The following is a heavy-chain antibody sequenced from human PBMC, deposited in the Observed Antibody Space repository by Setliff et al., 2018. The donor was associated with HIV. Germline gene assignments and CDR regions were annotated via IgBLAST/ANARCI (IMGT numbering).Heavy chain of an antibody. CDR1: GGSMTSSNYY. CDR2: ISSSGST. Sequence: SETLSLTCTVSGGSMTSSNYYWGWIRQSPGRGLEWIGSISSSGSTTYHPSLRSRVTVSAATSKNQFSLKLTSVTAADTAVYFCAREKNSSGYYFKGWGLGVFDFWGQGTLVTVSS. J-gene: IGHJ4*02. CDR3: AREKNSSGYYFKGWGLGVFDF. D-gene: IGHD3-22*01. V-gene: IGHV4-39*07.